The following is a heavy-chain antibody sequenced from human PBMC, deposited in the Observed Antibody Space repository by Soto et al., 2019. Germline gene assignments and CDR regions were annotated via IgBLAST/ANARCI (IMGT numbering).Heavy chain of an antibody. CDR3: AAELGNSGYDGHDY. CDR1: GFTFRSYA. CDR2: IIYEGSNK. V-gene: IGHV3-30-3*01. D-gene: IGHD5-12*01. J-gene: IGHJ4*02. Sequence: QVQLVESGGGVVQPGRSLRLSCAASGFTFRSYAMHWVRQAPGKGLEGGAVIIYEGSNKYYADSVQGRFTISRDNSKNTLYLQMNSLRAEDTAVYYCAAELGNSGYDGHDYWGQGTLVTVSS.